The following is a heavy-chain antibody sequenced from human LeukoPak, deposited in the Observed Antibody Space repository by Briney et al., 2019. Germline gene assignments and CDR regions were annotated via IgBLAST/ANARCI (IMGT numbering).Heavy chain of an antibody. J-gene: IGHJ4*02. CDR2: IYTSGST. CDR3: ARGREDYYYDSSGYYFDY. D-gene: IGHD3-22*01. V-gene: IGHV4-61*02. Sequence: PSETLSLTCTVSGGSISSGSYYWSWIRQPAGKGLEWIGRIYTSGSTNYNPSLKSRVTISVDTSKNQFSLKLSSVTAADTAVYYCARGREDYYYDSSGYYFDYWGQGTLVTVSS. CDR1: GGSISSGSYY.